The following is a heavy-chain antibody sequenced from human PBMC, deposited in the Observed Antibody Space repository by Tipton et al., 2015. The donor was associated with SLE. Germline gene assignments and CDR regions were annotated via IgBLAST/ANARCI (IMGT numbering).Heavy chain of an antibody. V-gene: IGHV4-59*01. CDR1: GGSISSYY. Sequence: TLSLTCTVSGGSISSYYWSWIRQPPGKGLGWIGYIYYSGSTNYNPSLKSRVTISVATSKNQFSLKMSSVTAADTAVYYCARDPGYCSGGSCSDAFDIWGQGTMVTVSS. J-gene: IGHJ3*02. CDR3: ARDPGYCSGGSCSDAFDI. D-gene: IGHD2-15*01. CDR2: IYYSGST.